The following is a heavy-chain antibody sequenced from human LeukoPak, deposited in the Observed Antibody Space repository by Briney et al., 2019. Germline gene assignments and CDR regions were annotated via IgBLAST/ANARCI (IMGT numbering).Heavy chain of an antibody. D-gene: IGHD3-22*01. CDR2: IKQDGSEK. CDR3: AKDGGTYYYDSSGYYLYYFDY. V-gene: IGHV3-7*01. J-gene: IGHJ4*02. Sequence: GGSLRLSCAASGFTFSSYWMSWVRQAPGKGLEWVANIKQDGSEKYYVDSVKGRFTISRDNAKNSLYLQMNSLRAEDTAVYYCAKDGGTYYYDSSGYYLYYFDYWGQGTLVTVSS. CDR1: GFTFSSYW.